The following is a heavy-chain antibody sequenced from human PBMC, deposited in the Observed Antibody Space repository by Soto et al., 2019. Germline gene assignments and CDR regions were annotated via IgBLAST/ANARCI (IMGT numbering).Heavy chain of an antibody. J-gene: IGHJ5*02. CDR1: GYTFTSYA. CDR2: ISAYNGNT. D-gene: IGHD3-10*01. Sequence: ASVKVSCKASGYTFTSYAMHWVRQAPGQGLEWMGWISAYNGNTNYAQKLQGRVTMTTDTSTSTAYMELRSLRSDDTAVYYCARDRYPYGSGSSAWGQGTLVTVSS. V-gene: IGHV1-18*01. CDR3: ARDRYPYGSGSSA.